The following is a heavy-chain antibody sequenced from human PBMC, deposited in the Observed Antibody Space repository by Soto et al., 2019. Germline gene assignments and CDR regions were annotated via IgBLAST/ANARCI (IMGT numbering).Heavy chain of an antibody. Sequence: EVQLVESGGGLVQPGGSLRLSCAASGFTFSSYWMSWVRQAPGKGLEWVANIKQDGSEKYYVDSVKGRFTISSDNAKNSLYQQMNSLRAEDTAVYYCARDRYYDFWSGYSAYYYYGMDVWGQGTTVTVSS. D-gene: IGHD3-3*01. J-gene: IGHJ6*02. CDR2: IKQDGSEK. CDR1: GFTFSSYW. V-gene: IGHV3-7*03. CDR3: ARDRYYDFWSGYSAYYYYGMDV.